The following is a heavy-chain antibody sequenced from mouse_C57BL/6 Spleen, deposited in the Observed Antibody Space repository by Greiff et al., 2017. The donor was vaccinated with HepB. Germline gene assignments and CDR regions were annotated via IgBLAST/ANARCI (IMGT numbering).Heavy chain of an antibody. V-gene: IGHV1-66*01. J-gene: IGHJ2*01. Sequence: VQLQQSGPELVKPGASVKISCKASGYSFTSYYIHWVKQRPGQGLEWIGWIYPGSGNTKYNEKFKGKATLTADTSSSTAYMQLSSLTSEDSAVYYCARGDSSGYVGFDYWGQGTTLTVSS. CDR2: IYPGSGNT. CDR1: GYSFTSYY. CDR3: ARGDSSGYVGFDY. D-gene: IGHD3-2*02.